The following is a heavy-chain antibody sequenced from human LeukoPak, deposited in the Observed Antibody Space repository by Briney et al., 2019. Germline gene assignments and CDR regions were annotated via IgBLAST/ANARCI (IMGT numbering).Heavy chain of an antibody. CDR1: GYTFTSYY. D-gene: IGHD6-13*01. V-gene: IGHV1-46*01. Sequence: EASVKVSCTASGYTFTSYYMHWVRQAPGQGLEWMGIINPSGGSTSYAQKFQGRVTMTRDMSTSTVYMELSSLRSEDTAVYYCARIAAAGNRRLNYWGQGTLVTVSS. J-gene: IGHJ4*02. CDR3: ARIAAAGNRRLNY. CDR2: INPSGGST.